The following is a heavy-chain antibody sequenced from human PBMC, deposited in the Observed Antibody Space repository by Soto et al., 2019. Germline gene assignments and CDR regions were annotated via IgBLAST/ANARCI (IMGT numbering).Heavy chain of an antibody. CDR3: ARRLSHSSSLGGMDV. J-gene: IGHJ6*02. CDR2: IDPSDSYT. V-gene: IGHV5-10-1*01. CDR1: GYSFTSYW. Sequence: GESLKISCKGSGYSFTSYWISWVRQMPGKGLEWMGRIDPSDSYTNYSPSFQGHVTISADKSISTAYLQWSSLKASDTAMYYCARRLSHSSSLGGMDVWGQGTTVTVSS. D-gene: IGHD6-6*01.